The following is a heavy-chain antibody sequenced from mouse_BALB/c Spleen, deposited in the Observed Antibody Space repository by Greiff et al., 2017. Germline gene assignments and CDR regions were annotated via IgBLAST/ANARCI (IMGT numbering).Heavy chain of an antibody. CDR3: ARSDDYDGGSWFAY. J-gene: IGHJ3*01. CDR2: ISSGSSTI. D-gene: IGHD2-4*01. Sequence: EVNVVESGGGLVQPGGSRKLSCAASGFTFSSFGMHWVRQAPEKGLEWVAYISSGSSTIYYADTVKGRFTISRDNPKNTLFLQMTSLRSEDTAMYYCARSDDYDGGSWFAYWGQGTLVTVSA. V-gene: IGHV5-17*02. CDR1: GFTFSSFG.